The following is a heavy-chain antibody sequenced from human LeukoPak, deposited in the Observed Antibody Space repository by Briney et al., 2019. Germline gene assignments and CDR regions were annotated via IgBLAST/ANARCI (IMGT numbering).Heavy chain of an antibody. CDR3: ARFGRGLWFDP. V-gene: IGHV3-7*01. D-gene: IGHD3-10*01. CDR2: IKPDGSEK. CDR1: GFTFSSYW. Sequence: PGGSLRLSCAASGFTFSSYWMSWVRQAPGKGLEWVANIKPDGSEKYYVDSVKGRFTISRDNAKNSLYLQMNSLRAEDTAVYYCARFGRGLWFDPWGQGTLVTVSS. J-gene: IGHJ5*02.